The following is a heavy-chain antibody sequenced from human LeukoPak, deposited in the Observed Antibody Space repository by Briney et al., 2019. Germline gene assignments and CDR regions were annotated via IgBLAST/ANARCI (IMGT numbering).Heavy chain of an antibody. D-gene: IGHD1-26*01. V-gene: IGHV4-61*02. J-gene: IGHJ6*02. CDR3: ARDRSDYGYYYGMDV. Sequence: SQTLSLTCTVSGSSISSGSYYWSWIRQPAGKGLEWIGRIYTSGSTNYNPSLKSRVTISVDTSKDQFSLKLSSVTAADTAVYYCARDRSDYGYYYGMDVWGQGTTVTVSS. CDR2: IYTSGST. CDR1: GSSISSGSYY.